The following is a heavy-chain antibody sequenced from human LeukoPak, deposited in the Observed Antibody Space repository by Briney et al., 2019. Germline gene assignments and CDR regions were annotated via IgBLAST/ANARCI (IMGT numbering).Heavy chain of an antibody. D-gene: IGHD2-15*01. V-gene: IGHV3-48*03. CDR3: ARARRDCSGGSCYPDYNWFDP. J-gene: IGHJ5*02. CDR2: ISSSGSAI. Sequence: PGGSLRLSCAASGFTFSSYEMNWVRQAPGKGLGWVSYISSSGSAIYYADSVRGRFTISRDNAKNSLYLQMNSLRAEDTAVYYCARARRDCSGGSCYPDYNWFDPWGQGTLVTVSS. CDR1: GFTFSSYE.